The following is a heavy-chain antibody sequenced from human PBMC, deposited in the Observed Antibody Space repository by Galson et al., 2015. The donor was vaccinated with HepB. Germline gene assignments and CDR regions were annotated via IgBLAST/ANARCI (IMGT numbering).Heavy chain of an antibody. CDR3: AALLKGIFGVDKEGLDP. Sequence: SLRLSCAASGFTFSSYSMNWVRQAPGKGLEWVSYISSSSSTIYYADSVKGRFTISRDNAKNSLYLQMNSLRAEDTAVYYCAALLKGIFGVDKEGLDPWGQGTLVTVSS. V-gene: IGHV3-48*04. J-gene: IGHJ5*02. CDR2: ISSSSSTI. D-gene: IGHD3-3*01. CDR1: GFTFSSYS.